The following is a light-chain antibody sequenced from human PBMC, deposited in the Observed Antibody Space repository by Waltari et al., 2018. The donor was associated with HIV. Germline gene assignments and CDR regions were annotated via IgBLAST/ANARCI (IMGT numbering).Light chain of an antibody. CDR1: QTVTSNY. J-gene: IGKJ1*01. CDR2: AAS. CDR3: QKYGSSPWT. V-gene: IGKV3-20*01. Sequence: EPVLTLSSGTLSLSLGPTATLSCRARQTVTSNYIAWYQQKPGRVPRLLTYAASSSATGIPDRFSGSGSGTDYTLTINRQGPEDFAVYYCQKYGSSPWTFGQGTKVEIK.